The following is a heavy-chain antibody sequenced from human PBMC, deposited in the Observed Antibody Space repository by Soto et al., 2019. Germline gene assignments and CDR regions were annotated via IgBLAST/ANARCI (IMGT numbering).Heavy chain of an antibody. CDR1: GFTFSSYW. CDR2: ISSDGSTT. Sequence: GGSLRLSCAASGFTFSSYWMHWVRQAPGKGLVWVSRISSDGSTTTYADSVKGRFTISRDNAKNTLYLQMNSLRAEDTAVYYCARAYYYHISGYYYDYWGQGTLVTVSS. V-gene: IGHV3-74*01. J-gene: IGHJ4*02. CDR3: ARAYYYHISGYYYDY. D-gene: IGHD3-22*01.